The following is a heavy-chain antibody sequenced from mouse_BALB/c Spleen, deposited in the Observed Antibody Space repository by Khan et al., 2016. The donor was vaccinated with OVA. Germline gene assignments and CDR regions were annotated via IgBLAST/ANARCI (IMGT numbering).Heavy chain of an antibody. D-gene: IGHD1-1*01. CDR2: TNPTNGRT. Sequence: QVQLQQPGAALVKAGASVKMSCKVSGYTFTSYWMHWVKQRLGQGLEWFAETNPTNGRTYYHEKIKSKAILTVEKTSSTAYQLLSVPTFEASTVSYCARTKKILATYFDYWGQGTTLTVSS. V-gene: IGHV1S81*02. CDR3: ARTKKILATYFDY. J-gene: IGHJ2*01. CDR1: GYTFTSYW.